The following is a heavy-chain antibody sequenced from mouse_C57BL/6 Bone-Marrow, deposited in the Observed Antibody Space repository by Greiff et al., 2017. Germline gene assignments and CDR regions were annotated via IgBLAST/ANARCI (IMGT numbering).Heavy chain of an antibody. CDR1: GYTFTSYW. D-gene: IGHD2-3*01. V-gene: IGHV1-5*01. CDR3: TTRTIYDGYYGRAY. J-gene: IGHJ3*01. Sequence: EVQLQQSGTVLARPGASVKMSCKTSGYTFTSYWMHWVKQRPGQGLEWIGAIYPGNSDTSYNQKFKGKAKLTADTSSNTAYLQLSSLTSEDTAVYYCTTRTIYDGYYGRAYWGQGTLVTVSA. CDR2: IYPGNSDT.